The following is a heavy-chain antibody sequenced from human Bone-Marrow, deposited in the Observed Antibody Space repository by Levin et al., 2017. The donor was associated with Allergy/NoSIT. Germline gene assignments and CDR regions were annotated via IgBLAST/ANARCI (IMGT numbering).Heavy chain of an antibody. D-gene: IGHD4-17*01. CDR3: STLGGYGDYGLDY. V-gene: IGHV4-30-4*01. J-gene: IGHJ4*02. CDR1: GASITNPKRY. Sequence: NTSETLSLTCTVSGASITNPKRYWSWVRQPPGKGLEWVGYVHYSGSTYYNPSLKSRVTMSLHTSKNQLSLNMTSVTAADTAVYYCSTLGGYGDYGLDYWGQGTLVTVSS. CDR2: VHYSGST.